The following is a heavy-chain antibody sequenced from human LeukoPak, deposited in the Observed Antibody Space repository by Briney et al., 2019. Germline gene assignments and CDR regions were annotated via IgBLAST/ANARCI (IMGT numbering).Heavy chain of an antibody. V-gene: IGHV3-23*01. J-gene: IGHJ4*02. Sequence: GGSLRLSCAASGFTFSSYAMTWVRQAPGKGLEWVSGISPSGSSYYADSVKGRFTISRDNSKNTLFLQMNSLRAEDTAVYYCAKDREEGIDYWGQGTLVTVSS. CDR2: ISPSGSS. CDR3: AKDREEGIDY. D-gene: IGHD3-10*01. CDR1: GFTFSSYA.